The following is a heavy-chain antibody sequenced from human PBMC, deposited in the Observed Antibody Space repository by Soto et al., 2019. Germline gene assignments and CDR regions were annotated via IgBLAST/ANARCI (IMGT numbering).Heavy chain of an antibody. V-gene: IGHV4-4*02. CDR2: AHHSGRT. Sequence: PSETLSLTCTVSGDSMSSSNWWNWVRQPPGKGLEWIGEAHHSGRTNYNPSLKSRVTISVDTSKNQFSLKLSSVTAADTAVYYCARRYGGNFDYWGQGTLVTVSS. CDR1: GDSMSSSNW. J-gene: IGHJ4*02. CDR3: ARRYGGNFDY. D-gene: IGHD3-16*01.